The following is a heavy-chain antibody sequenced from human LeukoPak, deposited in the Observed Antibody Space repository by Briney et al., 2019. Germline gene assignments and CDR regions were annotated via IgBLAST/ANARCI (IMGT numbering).Heavy chain of an antibody. CDR1: GFIFSNYA. J-gene: IGHJ5*02. CDR2: ITGSGDNT. V-gene: IGHV3-23*01. CDR3: AKGAATGLVDWFDP. Sequence: GGSLRLSCAASGFIFSNYALMWVRQAPGKGLEWVSSITGSGDNTFYADSVKGRFSLSRDNSKNMLYLQMYSLGAEDTAMYYCAKGAATGLVDWFDPWGQGTLVTVSS. D-gene: IGHD6-13*01.